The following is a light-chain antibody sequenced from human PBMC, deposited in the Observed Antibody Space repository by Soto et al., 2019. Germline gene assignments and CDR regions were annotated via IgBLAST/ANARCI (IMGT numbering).Light chain of an antibody. CDR3: QRYNSVPIT. CDR1: QGISNN. CDR2: AAS. Sequence: DIQMTQSPSSLSASVGDRVTITCRASQGISNNLAWYQQKPGKVPKLLISAASALQSGVPSRFSGSGSGTDFTLTISSLQSEGVATYYCQRYNSVPITFGEGKRVEI. J-gene: IGKJ5*01. V-gene: IGKV1-27*01.